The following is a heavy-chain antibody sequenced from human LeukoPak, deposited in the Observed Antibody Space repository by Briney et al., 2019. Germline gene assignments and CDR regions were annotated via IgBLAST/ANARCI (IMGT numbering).Heavy chain of an antibody. CDR1: GFTFNSYA. D-gene: IGHD3-10*01. Sequence: GGSLRLSCAASGFTFNSYAMKWVRQAPGKGLEWVAFIRYDGSNKYYADSVKGRFTISRDNSKNTLYLQMNSLRAEDTAVYYCANPRPFGESRDYWGQGTLVTVSS. CDR3: ANPRPFGESRDY. V-gene: IGHV3-30*02. CDR2: IRYDGSNK. J-gene: IGHJ4*02.